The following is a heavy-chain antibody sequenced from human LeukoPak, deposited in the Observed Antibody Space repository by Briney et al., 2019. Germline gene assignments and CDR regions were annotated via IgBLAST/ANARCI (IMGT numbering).Heavy chain of an antibody. Sequence: SVKVSCKASGGTFSSYAISWVRQAPGQGLEWMGRIIPIFGTANYAQKFQGRVTITTDESTSTAYMELSSLSSEDTAVYYRASPRRICSGGSCYSYDYWGQGTLVTVSS. CDR1: GGTFSSYA. V-gene: IGHV1-69*05. D-gene: IGHD2-15*01. J-gene: IGHJ4*02. CDR2: IIPIFGTA. CDR3: ASPRRICSGGSCYSYDY.